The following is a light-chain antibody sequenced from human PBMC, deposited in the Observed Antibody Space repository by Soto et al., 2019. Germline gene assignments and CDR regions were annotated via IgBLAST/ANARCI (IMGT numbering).Light chain of an antibody. CDR2: GAS. V-gene: IGKV1-39*01. Sequence: DIHMTQSPASLSASVGDRVTITCRASQSISSYLNWYQQKPGTGPNLLIYGASSLQSGVPSRFSGSGSGTDFTLTISSLQPEDFATYYCRQSYSAPPWTFGEGTKVDIK. J-gene: IGKJ1*01. CDR3: RQSYSAPPWT. CDR1: QSISSY.